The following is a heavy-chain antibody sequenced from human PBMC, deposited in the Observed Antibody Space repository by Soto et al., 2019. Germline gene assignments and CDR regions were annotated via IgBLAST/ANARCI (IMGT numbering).Heavy chain of an antibody. D-gene: IGHD3-10*01. CDR1: GGSISSGGYY. CDR2: IYYSGST. CDR3: AREIRITMVRGVMGYYGMDV. V-gene: IGHV4-61*08. J-gene: IGHJ6*02. Sequence: SETLSLTCTVSGGSISSGGYYWSWIRQHPGKGLEWIGYIYYSGSTNYNPSLKSRVTISVDTSKNQFSLKLSSVTAADTAVYYCAREIRITMVRGVMGYYGMDVWGQGTTVTVSS.